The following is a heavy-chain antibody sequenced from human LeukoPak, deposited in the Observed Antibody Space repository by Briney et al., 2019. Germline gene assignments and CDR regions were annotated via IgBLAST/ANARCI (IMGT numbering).Heavy chain of an antibody. Sequence: GGSLRLSCAASGFTFSDYGIHWVRQAPGQGLEWVALIWYDGSKKYYADSVKGRFTISRDNTKNTLYLQLNSLRADDTAVYYCARAHSSSTTFDLWGQGTLVSVSS. J-gene: IGHJ4*02. V-gene: IGHV3-33*01. CDR3: ARAHSSSTTFDL. CDR2: IWYDGSKK. D-gene: IGHD6-6*01. CDR1: GFTFSDYG.